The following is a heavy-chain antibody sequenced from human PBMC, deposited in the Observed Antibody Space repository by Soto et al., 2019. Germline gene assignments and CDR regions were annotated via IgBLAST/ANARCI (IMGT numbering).Heavy chain of an antibody. CDR2: INHSGST. CDR1: GGSFSGYY. J-gene: IGHJ6*02. Sequence: LSLTCAVYGGSFSGYYWSWIRRPPGKGLEWIGEINHSGSTNYNPSLKSRVTISVDTSKNQFSLKLSSVTAADTAVYYCARVRGSSYYYYGMDVWGQGTTVTVSS. D-gene: IGHD6-6*01. V-gene: IGHV4-34*01. CDR3: ARVRGSSYYYYGMDV.